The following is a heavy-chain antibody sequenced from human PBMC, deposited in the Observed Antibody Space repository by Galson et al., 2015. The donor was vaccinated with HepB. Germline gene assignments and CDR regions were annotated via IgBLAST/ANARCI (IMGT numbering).Heavy chain of an antibody. CDR1: GFTFSLYG. CDR3: ATESPTGGMDV. CDR2: IWYDGSEK. Sequence: LRLSCAASGFTFSLYGMHWVRQPPGKGLQWVTIIWYDGSEKYFGDSVEGRFTISRDNSENTLYLEMRRLRDEDTAVYYCATESPTGGMDVWGQGTTVTVSS. J-gene: IGHJ6*02. V-gene: IGHV3-33*03.